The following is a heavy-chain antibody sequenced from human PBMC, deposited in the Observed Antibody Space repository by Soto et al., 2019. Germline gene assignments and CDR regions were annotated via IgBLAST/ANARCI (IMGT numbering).Heavy chain of an antibody. J-gene: IGHJ3*01. Sequence: GGSLRLSCAASGFTFSNYAMNWVRQAPGKGLEGGSVISGSGGSAYYADSVQGRFTISRDNSKNTLYLQMNSLRAEDTAIYYCVREGSGWYSRGSFDVWGRGTMVTVSS. V-gene: IGHV3-23*01. CDR3: VREGSGWYSRGSFDV. CDR1: GFTFSNYA. D-gene: IGHD6-19*01. CDR2: ISGSGGSA.